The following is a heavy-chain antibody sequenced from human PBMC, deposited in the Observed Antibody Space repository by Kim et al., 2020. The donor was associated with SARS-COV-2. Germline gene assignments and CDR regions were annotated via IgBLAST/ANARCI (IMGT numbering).Heavy chain of an antibody. CDR3: ARFPVSYCSSTSCYLGIDGMDV. V-gene: IGHV3-30*04. D-gene: IGHD2-2*01. CDR2: ISYDGSYK. Sequence: GGSLRLSCAASGFTFSSYVMHWVRQAPGKGLEWVAVISYDGSYKYYADSVKGRFTISRDNSKNTLYLQMNSLRAEDTAVYYCARFPVSYCSSTSCYLGIDGMDVWGQGTTVTISS. J-gene: IGHJ6*02. CDR1: GFTFSSYV.